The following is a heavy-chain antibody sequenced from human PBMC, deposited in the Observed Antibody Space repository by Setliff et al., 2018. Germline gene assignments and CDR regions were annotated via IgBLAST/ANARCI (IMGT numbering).Heavy chain of an antibody. CDR3: ARIRLCGGRVICPPGRYVDV. CDR2: ISGSSHII. J-gene: IGHJ6*03. D-gene: IGHD2-15*01. V-gene: IGHV3-48*01. CDR1: GFTFSGYS. Sequence: GGSLRLSCAASGFTFSGYSMNWVRQAPGKGLEWVSCISGSSHIISYADSVKGRFTISRDNAKNSLYLQMNSLRAEDTAVYYCARIRLCGGRVICPPGRYVDVWGKGTTVTVSS.